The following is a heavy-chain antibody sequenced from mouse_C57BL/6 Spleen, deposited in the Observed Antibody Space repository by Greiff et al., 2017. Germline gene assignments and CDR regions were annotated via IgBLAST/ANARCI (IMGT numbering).Heavy chain of an antibody. CDR2: ISYDGSN. Sequence: EVKVEESGPGLVKPSQSLSLTCSVTGYSITSGYYWNWIRQFPGNKLEWMGYISYDGSNNYNPSLKNRISITRDTSKNQFFLKLNSVTTEDTATYYCASFDGPYGTWFAYWGQGTLVTVSA. CDR1: GYSITSGYY. CDR3: ASFDGPYGTWFAY. J-gene: IGHJ3*01. V-gene: IGHV3-6*01. D-gene: IGHD1-1*01.